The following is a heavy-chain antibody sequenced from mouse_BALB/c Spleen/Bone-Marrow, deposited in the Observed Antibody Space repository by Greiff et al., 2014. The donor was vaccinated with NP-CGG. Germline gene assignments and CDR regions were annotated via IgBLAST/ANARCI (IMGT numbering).Heavy chain of an antibody. D-gene: IGHD1-1*02. CDR2: INPNTGYP. J-gene: IGHJ2*01. CDR1: GYTFTSYW. CDR3: ARRFTTVVTTGDY. Sequence: VKLMESGAGLAKPGASVKMSCKASGYTFTSYWMHWVKQRPGQGLEWIGYINPNTGYPEYNQKFKDKATLTADKSSSTAYMQLSSLTSEDSAVYYCARRFTTVVTTGDYWGQGTTLTVSS. V-gene: IGHV1-7*01.